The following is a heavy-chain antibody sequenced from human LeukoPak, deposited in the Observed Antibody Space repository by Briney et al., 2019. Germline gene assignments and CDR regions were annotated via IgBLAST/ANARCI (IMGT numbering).Heavy chain of an antibody. D-gene: IGHD6-13*01. J-gene: IGHJ4*02. V-gene: IGHV4-34*01. CDR2: INHSGST. CDR3: ARDIAAAGIDY. CDR1: GGSFSGYY. Sequence: SETLSLTCAVYGGSFSGYYWSWIRQPPGKGLEWIGEINHSGSTNYNPSLKSRVTISVDTSKDQFSLKLSSVTAADTAVYYCARDIAAAGIDYWGQGTLVTVSS.